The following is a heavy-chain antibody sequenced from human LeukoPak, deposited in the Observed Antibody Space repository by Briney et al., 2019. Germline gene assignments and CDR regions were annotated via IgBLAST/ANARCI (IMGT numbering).Heavy chain of an antibody. D-gene: IGHD4-17*01. CDR3: ATDLYGDSFDY. Sequence: KPGGSLRLSCNGSGYSFTSYCIGWVRQMPGKGLEWMGIIYPGDSDTRYSPSFQGQVTISADKSISTAYLQWSSLKYSDTAMYYCATDLYGDSFDYWGQGTLVTVSS. CDR2: IYPGDSDT. V-gene: IGHV5-51*01. J-gene: IGHJ4*01. CDR1: GYSFTSYC.